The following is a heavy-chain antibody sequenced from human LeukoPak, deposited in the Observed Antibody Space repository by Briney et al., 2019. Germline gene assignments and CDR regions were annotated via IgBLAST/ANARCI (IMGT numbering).Heavy chain of an antibody. CDR1: GFTFSSYA. J-gene: IGHJ4*02. CDR2: ISGSGGST. V-gene: IGHV3-23*01. CDR3: AKGPHYDFWSGYYDY. Sequence: GGSLRLSCAASGFTFSSYAMSWVRQAPGKGLEWVSAISGSGGSTYYADSVKGRFTISRDNSKNTLYLQMNSLRAEDTAVYYCAKGPHYDFWSGYYDYWGQGTLVTVSS. D-gene: IGHD3-3*01.